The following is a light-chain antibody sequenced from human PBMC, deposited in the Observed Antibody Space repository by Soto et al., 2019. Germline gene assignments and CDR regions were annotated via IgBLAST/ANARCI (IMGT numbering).Light chain of an antibody. V-gene: IGKV1-39*01. Sequence: DIPMTQSPSSLSASVGDRVTITCRASQIISTYLNWYQQKPGKAPKLLIYAASNLESGVPSRFSGSGSGTDFTLTISALQPEDSATYHCQQSYSTQRTFGHGTKVEIK. CDR3: QQSYSTQRT. CDR1: QIISTY. CDR2: AAS. J-gene: IGKJ1*01.